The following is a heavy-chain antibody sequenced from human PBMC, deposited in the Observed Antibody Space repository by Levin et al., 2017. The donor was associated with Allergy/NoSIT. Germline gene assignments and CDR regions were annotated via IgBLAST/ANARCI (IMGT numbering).Heavy chain of an antibody. D-gene: IGHD5-24*01. J-gene: IGHJ4*02. Sequence: SETLSLTCAVYGGSFGGYYWSWIRQPPGKGLEWIGEINYSGSTNYNPSLKSRVTISLDTSNNRFSLNLNSVTAADTAVYYCARARGYKPIRFYFDSWDQGTLVTVSS. V-gene: IGHV4-34*01. CDR1: GGSFGGYY. CDR3: ARARGYKPIRFYFDS. CDR2: INYSGST.